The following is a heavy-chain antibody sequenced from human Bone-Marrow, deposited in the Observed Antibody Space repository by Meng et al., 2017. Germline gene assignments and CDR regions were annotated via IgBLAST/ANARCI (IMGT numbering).Heavy chain of an antibody. CDR1: EYTLTELS. Sequence: VQLGQSGAEVKTPGASVKVSCKVSEYTLTELSIHWVRQAPGKGLEWMGGFDPEDGETFYAQKFQGRVTMTEDTATDTAYMALSSLRSEDTAVYYCATLRTPYYYGSGSYWDFDYWGQGTLVTVSS. J-gene: IGHJ4*02. CDR3: ATLRTPYYYGSGSYWDFDY. CDR2: FDPEDGET. V-gene: IGHV1-24*01. D-gene: IGHD3-10*01.